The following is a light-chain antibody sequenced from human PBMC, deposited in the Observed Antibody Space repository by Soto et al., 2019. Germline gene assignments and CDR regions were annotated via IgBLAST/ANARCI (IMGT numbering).Light chain of an antibody. V-gene: IGKV3-20*01. CDR2: DAS. Sequence: EIVLTQARGTLSLSPGETATLSCMASQSVSSTYLAWYQQKPGRAPRLLIYDASSRATGIPDRFSGSGSGTDITLTISRLEPEDFAVYYCQQFSSTPWTFGQGTEVEIK. CDR3: QQFSSTPWT. CDR1: QSVSSTY. J-gene: IGKJ1*01.